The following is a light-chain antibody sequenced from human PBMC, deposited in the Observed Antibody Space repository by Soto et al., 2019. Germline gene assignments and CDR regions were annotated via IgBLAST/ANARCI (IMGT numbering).Light chain of an antibody. J-gene: IGKJ2*01. Sequence: EIVLTQSPGTLSLSPGEGATLSCRASQSVSNNYLAWYQQKPGQAPRLLISGASSRAAGIPDRFSGSGSGTDFTLTISRLESEDFAVYYCQCYGSSPPHTSGQGTKLEIK. CDR2: GAS. V-gene: IGKV3-20*01. CDR1: QSVSNNY. CDR3: QCYGSSPPHT.